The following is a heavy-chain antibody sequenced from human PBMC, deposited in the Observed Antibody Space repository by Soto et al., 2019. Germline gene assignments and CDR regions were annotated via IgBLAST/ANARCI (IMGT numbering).Heavy chain of an antibody. D-gene: IGHD6-13*01. CDR1: GFSFSNYW. CDR2: IKQDGSEK. CDR3: GRLSRGAAGGTY. V-gene: IGHV3-7*03. J-gene: IGHJ4*02. Sequence: EVQLVESGGGLVQPGGSLRLSCAASGFSFSNYWMSWARQVPGKGLEGLAKIKQDGSEKNYVDSVRGRFTISKDNAKSSLYLQMDSLRADDTAVYFCGRLSRGAAGGTYWGQGTLVTVSS.